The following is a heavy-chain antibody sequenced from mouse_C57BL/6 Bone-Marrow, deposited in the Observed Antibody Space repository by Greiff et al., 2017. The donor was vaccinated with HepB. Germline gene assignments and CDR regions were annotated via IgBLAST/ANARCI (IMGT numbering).Heavy chain of an antibody. J-gene: IGHJ2*01. CDR2: IYPGGGYT. V-gene: IGHV1-63*01. D-gene: IGHD2-5*01. CDR1: GYTFTNYW. CDR3: ARRRYSNYFFDY. Sequence: VQLVESGAELVRPGTSVKMSCKASGYTFTNYWIGWAKQRPGHGLEWIGDIYPGGGYTNYNEKFKGKATLTADKSSSTAYMQFSSLTSEDSAIYYCARRRYSNYFFDYWGQGTTLTVSS.